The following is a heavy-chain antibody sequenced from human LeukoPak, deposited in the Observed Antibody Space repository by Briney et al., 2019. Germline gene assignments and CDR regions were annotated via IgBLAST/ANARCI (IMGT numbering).Heavy chain of an antibody. V-gene: IGHV3-30*18. Sequence: SLRLSCAASGFTFSSYGMHWVRQAPGKGLESVAVISYDGSNKYYADSVKGRFTISRDNSKNTLYLQMNSLRAEDTAVYYCANPITMIRGVSDDYWGQGILVTVSS. CDR1: GFTFSSYG. CDR2: ISYDGSNK. J-gene: IGHJ4*02. D-gene: IGHD3-10*01. CDR3: ANPITMIRGVSDDY.